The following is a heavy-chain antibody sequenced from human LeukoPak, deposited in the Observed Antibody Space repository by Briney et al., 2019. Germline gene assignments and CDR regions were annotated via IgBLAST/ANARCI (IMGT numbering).Heavy chain of an antibody. Sequence: ASVKVSCKASGYTFTSYAMNWVRQATGQGLEWMGWINTNTGNPTYAQGFTGRFVFSLDTSVSTAYLQIISLKAEDTAVYYCARVLWYYYGSGSYYYFDYWGQGTLVTVSS. V-gene: IGHV7-4-1*02. D-gene: IGHD3-10*01. J-gene: IGHJ4*02. CDR1: GYTFTSYA. CDR2: INTNTGNP. CDR3: ARVLWYYYGSGSYYYFDY.